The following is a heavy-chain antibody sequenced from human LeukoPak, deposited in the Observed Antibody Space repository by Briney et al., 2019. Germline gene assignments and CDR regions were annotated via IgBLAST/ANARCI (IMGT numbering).Heavy chain of an antibody. CDR3: AKNAGYSYGLYYFDY. CDR2: LISSGATT. D-gene: IGHD5-18*01. CDR1: GFTFSSYA. Sequence: GGSLRLSCAASGFTFSSYAMRWVRQATGKGLVWVSGLISSGATTYYADSVKGRFTISRDNSKNTVHLQLDSLRAEDSAVYYCAKNAGYSYGLYYFDYWGQRTLVTVSS. V-gene: IGHV3-23*01. J-gene: IGHJ4*02.